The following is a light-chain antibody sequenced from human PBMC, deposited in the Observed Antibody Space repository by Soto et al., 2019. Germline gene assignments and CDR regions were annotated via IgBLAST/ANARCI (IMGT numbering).Light chain of an antibody. CDR1: ESVSSVY. J-gene: IGKJ5*01. CDR2: GAS. CDR3: QHYGGSFT. Sequence: EIVLTQSPGTLSLSPGERATLSCRASESVSSVYLAWYQHKPGQAPRLLIFGASSRATAIPDRFSGSGSGTDFTLTISRLEPEDSAVYYCQHYGGSFTFGQGTRLEIK. V-gene: IGKV3-20*01.